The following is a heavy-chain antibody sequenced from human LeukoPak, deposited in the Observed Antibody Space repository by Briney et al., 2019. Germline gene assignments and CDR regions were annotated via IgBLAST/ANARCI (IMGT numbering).Heavy chain of an antibody. J-gene: IGHJ5*02. CDR2: MNPNSGNT. CDR1: GYTFTSYD. CDR3: ASSRYDFWSGYYPLGDNWFDP. D-gene: IGHD3-3*01. V-gene: IGHV1-8*01. Sequence: ASVKVSCKASGYTFTSYDINWVRQATGQGLEWMGWMNPNSGNTGYAQKFQGRVTMTRNTSISTAYMELSSLRSEDTAVYYCASSRYDFWSGYYPLGDNWFDPWGQGTLVTVSS.